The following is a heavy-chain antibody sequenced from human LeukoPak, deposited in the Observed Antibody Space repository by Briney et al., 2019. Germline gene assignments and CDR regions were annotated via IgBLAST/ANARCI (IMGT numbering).Heavy chain of an antibody. V-gene: IGHV1-18*01. D-gene: IGHD5-12*01. CDR2: ISAYNGNT. CDR3: ARGYSGYDSCDY. Sequence: ASVKVSCKASGYTFTSYGISWVRQAPGQGLEWMGWISAYNGNTNYAQKLQGRVTLTTDTSTSTAYMELRSLRSVDTAVYYCARGYSGYDSCDYWGQGTLVTVSS. CDR1: GYTFTSYG. J-gene: IGHJ4*02.